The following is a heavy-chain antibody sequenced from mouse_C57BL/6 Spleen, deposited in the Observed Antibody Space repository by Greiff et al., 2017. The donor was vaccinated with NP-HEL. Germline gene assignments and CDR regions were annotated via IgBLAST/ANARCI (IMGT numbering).Heavy chain of an antibody. CDR1: GFTFSSYA. V-gene: IGHV5-4*01. CDR2: ISDGGSYT. CDR3: ARDRGSGYAMDY. J-gene: IGHJ4*01. D-gene: IGHD3-3*01. Sequence: EVKVEESGGGLVKPGGSLKLSCAASGFTFSSYAMSWVRQTPEKRLEWVATISDGGSYTYYTDNVKGRFTISRDNAKNNLYLQMSHLKSEDTAMYYCARDRGSGYAMDYWGQGTSVTVSS.